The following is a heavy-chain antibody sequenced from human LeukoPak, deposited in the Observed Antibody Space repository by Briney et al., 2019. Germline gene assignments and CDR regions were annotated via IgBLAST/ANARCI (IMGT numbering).Heavy chain of an antibody. V-gene: IGHV3-7*01. CDR3: ARNFMVGYMDV. J-gene: IGHJ6*03. CDR1: GFTFSSYW. CDR2: TKQDGSEK. Sequence: GGSLRLSCAASGFTFSSYWMSWVRQAPGKGLEWVANTKQDGSEKYHVDSVKGRFTISRDNAKNSLYLQMNSLRAEDTAVYYCARNFMVGYMDVWGKGTTVTVSS. D-gene: IGHD3-10*01.